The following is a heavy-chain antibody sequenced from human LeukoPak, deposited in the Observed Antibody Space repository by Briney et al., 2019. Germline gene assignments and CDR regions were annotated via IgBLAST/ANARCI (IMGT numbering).Heavy chain of an antibody. CDR2: ISSSGSTI. CDR3: ARVKAYYYYMDV. V-gene: IGHV3-11*01. J-gene: IGHJ6*03. Sequence: GGSLRLSCAASGFTFSSYATSWIRQAPGKGLEWVSYISSSGSTIYYADSVKGRFTISRDNAKNSLYLQMNSLRAEDTAVYYCARVKAYYYYMDVWGKGTTVTVSS. CDR1: GFTFSSYA.